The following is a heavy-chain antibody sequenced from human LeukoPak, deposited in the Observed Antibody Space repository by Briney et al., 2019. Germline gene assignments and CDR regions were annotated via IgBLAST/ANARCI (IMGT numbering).Heavy chain of an antibody. J-gene: IGHJ4*02. CDR1: GGSISSSNW. Sequence: PSETLSLTCAVSGGSISSSNWWSWVRQPPGKGLEWIGEIYHSGSTNYNPSLKSRVTISVDTSKKQFSLKLSSVTAADTAVYYCARDGYYYDSSGYYFDYWGQGTLVTVSS. CDR2: IYHSGST. CDR3: ARDGYYYDSSGYYFDY. V-gene: IGHV4-4*02. D-gene: IGHD3-22*01.